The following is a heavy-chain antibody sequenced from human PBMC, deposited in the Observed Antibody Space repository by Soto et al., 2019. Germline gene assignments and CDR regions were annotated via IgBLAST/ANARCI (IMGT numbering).Heavy chain of an antibody. J-gene: IGHJ6*02. CDR3: STDEPLTVTTYYYYYYGMDV. CDR1: GGTFSSYA. V-gene: IGHV1-69*13. D-gene: IGHD4-17*01. CDR2: IIPIFGTA. Sequence: ASVKVSCKASGGTFSSYAISWVRQAPGQGLEWMGGIIPIFGTANYAQKFQGVVTITADESTSTAYMELGSLRSEDTAVYYYSTDEPLTVTTYYYYYYGMDVWGQGTTVTVSS.